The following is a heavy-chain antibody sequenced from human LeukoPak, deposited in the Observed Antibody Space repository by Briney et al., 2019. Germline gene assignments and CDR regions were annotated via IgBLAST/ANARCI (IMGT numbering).Heavy chain of an antibody. CDR3: ARLRAFDV. Sequence: PGGSLRLSCAASGFSFRTYWMSWVRQVPGRGLEWVANIKEDGSEKRYVDSVKGRFTISRDNAKNSLYLQMSSLRAEDTAVYYCARLRAFDVWGQGTMVTVSS. CDR2: IKEDGSEK. CDR1: GFSFRTYW. V-gene: IGHV3-7*05. J-gene: IGHJ3*01.